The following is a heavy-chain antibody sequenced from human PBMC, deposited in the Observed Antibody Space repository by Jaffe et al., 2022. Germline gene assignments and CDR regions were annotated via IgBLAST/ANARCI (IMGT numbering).Heavy chain of an antibody. CDR3: AKDASGSYPTAFDI. J-gene: IGHJ3*02. CDR1: GFTFSSYG. CDR2: IRYDGSNK. D-gene: IGHD1-26*01. Sequence: QVQLVESGGGVVQPGGSLRLSCAASGFTFSSYGMHWVRQAPGKGLEWVAFIRYDGSNKYYADSVKGRFTISRDNSKNTLYLQMNSLRAEDTAVYYCAKDASGSYPTAFDIWGQGTMVTVSS. V-gene: IGHV3-30*02.